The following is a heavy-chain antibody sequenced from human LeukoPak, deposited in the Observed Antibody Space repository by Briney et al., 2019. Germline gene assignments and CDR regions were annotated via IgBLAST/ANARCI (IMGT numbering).Heavy chain of an antibody. J-gene: IGHJ4*02. Sequence: GRSLRLSCAASKFTFSHYGMHWVRQAPGKGLEWVAVIWNDGSSQYYADSVKGRFTVSRDNSQKTLYLQMNSLRREDTAVYYCAKDAERGFDYSNSLEKWGQGTLVTVSS. D-gene: IGHD4-11*01. CDR1: KFTFSHYG. V-gene: IGHV3-33*06. CDR3: AKDAERGFDYSNSLEK. CDR2: IWNDGSSQ.